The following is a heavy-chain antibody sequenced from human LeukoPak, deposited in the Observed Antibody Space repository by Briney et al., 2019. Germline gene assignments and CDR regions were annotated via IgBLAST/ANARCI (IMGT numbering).Heavy chain of an antibody. Sequence: ASVKVSCKASGYTFTSYYMHLVRQAPGQGLEWMGIINPSGGSTSYAQKFQGRVTMTRDTSTSTVYMELSSLRSEDTAVYYCAKGGRTPIAVAGWWGQGTLVTVSS. CDR3: AKGGRTPIAVAGW. CDR2: INPSGGST. J-gene: IGHJ4*02. V-gene: IGHV1-46*01. D-gene: IGHD6-19*01. CDR1: GYTFTSYY.